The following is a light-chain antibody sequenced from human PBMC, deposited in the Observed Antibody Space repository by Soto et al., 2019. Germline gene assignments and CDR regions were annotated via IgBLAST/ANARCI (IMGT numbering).Light chain of an antibody. CDR3: SSYTTSTTQV. V-gene: IGLV2-14*01. CDR1: SSDVGSYNY. J-gene: IGLJ2*01. Sequence: QSALTQPAPVSGSPGQSITISCTGTSSDVGSYNYVSWYQQHPGKAPKLMIYEVRNRPSGVSDRFSGSKSGKTASLTIFGLQAEDEADYYCSSYTTSTTQVFGGGTKVTVL. CDR2: EVR.